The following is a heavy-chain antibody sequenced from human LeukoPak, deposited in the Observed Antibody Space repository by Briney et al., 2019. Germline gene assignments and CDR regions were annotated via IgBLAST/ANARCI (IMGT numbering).Heavy chain of an antibody. V-gene: IGHV3-53*01. CDR3: AKDRYDSSGYYYPFDY. D-gene: IGHD3-22*01. CDR1: GFTVSSNY. Sequence: PGGSLRLSCAASGFTVSSNYMSWVRQAPGKGLEWVSVIYSGGSTYYADSVKGRFTISRDNSKNTLYLQMNSLRAEDTAVYYCAKDRYDSSGYYYPFDYWGQGTLVTVSS. J-gene: IGHJ4*02. CDR2: IYSGGST.